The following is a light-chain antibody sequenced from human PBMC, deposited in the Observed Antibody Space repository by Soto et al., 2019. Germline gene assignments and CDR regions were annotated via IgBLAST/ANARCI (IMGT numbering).Light chain of an antibody. CDR3: QQYGSSPPKFT. Sequence: EIVLTQSPGTLSLSPGERATLSCRASQSVSSSYLAWYQQKPGQAPRLLIYGASSRATGIPDRFSGSGSGTDFTLTISRLEPEDFAVYYCQQYGSSPPKFTFGPGTKVIS. V-gene: IGKV3-20*01. J-gene: IGKJ3*01. CDR2: GAS. CDR1: QSVSSSY.